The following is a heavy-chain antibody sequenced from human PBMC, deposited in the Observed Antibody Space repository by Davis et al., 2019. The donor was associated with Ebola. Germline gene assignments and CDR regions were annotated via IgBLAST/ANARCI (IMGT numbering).Heavy chain of an antibody. CDR3: AASAGTVGKFDY. CDR2: IVVGSGNT. CDR1: GFRFSSSG. V-gene: IGHV1-58*02. Sequence: AASVKVSCKASGFRFSSSGMQWVRQARGQRLEWIGGIVVGSGNTNYAQKFRERLTMTRDMSTSTAYMELRSLRFEDTAVYYCAASAGTVGKFDYWGQGTLVTVSS. D-gene: IGHD1-14*01. J-gene: IGHJ4*01.